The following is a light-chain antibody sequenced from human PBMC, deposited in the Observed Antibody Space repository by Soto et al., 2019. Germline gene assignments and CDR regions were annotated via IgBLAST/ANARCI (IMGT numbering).Light chain of an antibody. CDR2: LNSDGSH. CDR1: SGPSSYA. CDR3: QTWGTAVV. Sequence: QSVLTQSPSASASLGASVKLTCTLSSGPSSYAIAWHQQQPEKGPRYLMKLNSDGSHSKGDGIPDRFSGSSSGAERYLTISSLHAEDEADYYWQTWGTAVVFGGGTKLTVL. V-gene: IGLV4-69*01. J-gene: IGLJ2*01.